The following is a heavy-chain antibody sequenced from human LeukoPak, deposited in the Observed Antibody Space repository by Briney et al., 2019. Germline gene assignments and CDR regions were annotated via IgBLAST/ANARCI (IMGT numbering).Heavy chain of an antibody. CDR2: MNPNSGNT. J-gene: IGHJ4*02. CDR1: GYTFTSYD. CDR3: ARARRADGYYFDY. V-gene: IGHV1-8*01. Sequence: GASVKVSCKASGYTFTSYDINWVRQATGQGLEWMGWMNPNSGNTGYAQKFQGRVTMTRNTSISTAYMELSSLRSEDTAVYYCARARRADGYYFDYWGQGTLVTVSS.